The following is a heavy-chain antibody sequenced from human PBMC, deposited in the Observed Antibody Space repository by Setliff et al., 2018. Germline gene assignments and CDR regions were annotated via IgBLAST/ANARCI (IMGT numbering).Heavy chain of an antibody. CDR3: ARDGHNVYYFDY. V-gene: IGHV3-74*01. D-gene: IGHD1-1*01. CDR2: INSDGSST. Sequence: GSLRLSCAASGFTVSSFSMHWVRQAPGKGLVWVSRINSDGSSTNYADSVKGQFTVSRDNAKNTLYLQMNSLRAEDTAVYYCARDGHNVYYFDYWGLGTLVTVSS. CDR1: GFTVSSFS. J-gene: IGHJ4*02.